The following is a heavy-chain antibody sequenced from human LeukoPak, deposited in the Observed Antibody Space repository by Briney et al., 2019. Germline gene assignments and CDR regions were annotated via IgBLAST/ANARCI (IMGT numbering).Heavy chain of an antibody. CDR1: GFSFSSYA. CDR2: ISGSGGST. Sequence: PGGSLRLSCAASGFSFSSYAMSWVRQAPGKGLEWVSAISGSGGSTYYADSVKGRFTISRDNSKNTLYLQMNSLRAEDTAVYYCAKDEVGYCSGGSCYVTTLRGNREAYYYYGMDVWGQGTTVTVSS. D-gene: IGHD2-15*01. J-gene: IGHJ6*02. CDR3: AKDEVGYCSGGSCYVTTLRGNREAYYYYGMDV. V-gene: IGHV3-23*01.